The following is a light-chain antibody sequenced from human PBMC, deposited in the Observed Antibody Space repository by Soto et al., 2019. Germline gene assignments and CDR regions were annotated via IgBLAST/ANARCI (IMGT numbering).Light chain of an antibody. CDR3: QQSYSTPRT. CDR2: TAT. J-gene: IGKJ1*01. CDR1: QSISNY. V-gene: IGKV1-39*01. Sequence: DIQMTQSPSSLSASVGDRVTITCRASQSISNYLNWYQQKPGKAPKLLNYTATSMQSGVPSRFSGSGSGTDFTLTISSLQPEDFATYYCQQSYSTPRTFGQGTKVDIK.